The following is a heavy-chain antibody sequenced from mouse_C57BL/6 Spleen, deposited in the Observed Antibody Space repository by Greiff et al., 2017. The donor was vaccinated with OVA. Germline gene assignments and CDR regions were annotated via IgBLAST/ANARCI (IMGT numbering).Heavy chain of an antibody. D-gene: IGHD2-2*01. CDR3: ARGGTTMVTTTANYYAMDY. V-gene: IGHV1-50*01. CDR2: IDPSDSYT. J-gene: IGHJ4*01. Sequence: VQLQQPGAELVKPGASVKLSCKASGYTFTSYWMQWVKQRPGQGLEWIGEIDPSDSYTNYNQKFKGKATLTVDTSSSTAYMQLSSLTSEDSAVYYCARGGTTMVTTTANYYAMDYWGQGTSVTVSS. CDR1: GYTFTSYW.